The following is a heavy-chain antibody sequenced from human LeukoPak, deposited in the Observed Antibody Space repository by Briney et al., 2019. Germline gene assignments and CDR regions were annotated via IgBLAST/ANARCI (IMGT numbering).Heavy chain of an antibody. CDR2: ISYDGSNK. CDR1: GFTFSSYG. V-gene: IGHV3-30*18. CDR3: AKDLGEMTTVTWNWFDP. D-gene: IGHD4-11*01. Sequence: PGGSPRLSCAASGFTFSSYGMHWVRQAPGKGLEWVAVISYDGSNKYYADSVKGRFTISRDNSKNTLYLQMNSLRAEDTAVYYCAKDLGEMTTVTWNWFDPWGQGTLVTVSS. J-gene: IGHJ5*02.